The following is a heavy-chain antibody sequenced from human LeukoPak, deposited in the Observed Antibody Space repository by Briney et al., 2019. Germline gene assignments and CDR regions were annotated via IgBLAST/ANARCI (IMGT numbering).Heavy chain of an antibody. V-gene: IGHV3-21*01. CDR1: GFTFSSYS. Sequence: GESLRLSCAASGFTFSSYSMNWVRQAPGKGLEWVSSISSSSSYIYYADSVKGRFTISRDNAKNSLYLQMNSLRAEDTAVYYCARVRYSSSWYMDYWGQGTLVTVSS. D-gene: IGHD6-13*01. J-gene: IGHJ4*02. CDR2: ISSSSSYI. CDR3: ARVRYSSSWYMDY.